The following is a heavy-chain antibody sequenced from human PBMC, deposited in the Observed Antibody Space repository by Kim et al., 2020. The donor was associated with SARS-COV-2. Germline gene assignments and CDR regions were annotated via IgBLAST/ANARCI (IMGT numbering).Heavy chain of an antibody. J-gene: IGHJ4*01. CDR2: IFYVGST. D-gene: IGHD6-13*01. CDR3: ARVISWYTSSWYYFDY. Sequence: SETLSLTCTVSGVSISSYYWSWIRQPPGKGLEWIGYIFYVGSTNYNPSLKSRVTIPVDTSKNQFSLRLTSVTAADTAVYYCARVISWYTSSWYYFDYWG. CDR1: GVSISSYY. V-gene: IGHV4-59*01.